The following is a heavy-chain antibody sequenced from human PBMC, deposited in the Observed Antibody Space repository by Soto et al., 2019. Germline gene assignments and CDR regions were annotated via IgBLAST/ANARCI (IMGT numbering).Heavy chain of an antibody. D-gene: IGHD2-15*01. CDR1: GFTFSNAW. CDR3: TTLMVVAVPSHRDYAY. Sequence: PGGSLRLSCAASGFTFSNAWMNWVRQAPGKGLERVGRIKSKTDGGTTDYAAPVKGRFTISRDDSKNTLYLQMNSLKTEDTAVYYCTTLMVVAVPSHRDYAYWGQGTLVTVSS. J-gene: IGHJ4*02. V-gene: IGHV3-15*07. CDR2: IKSKTDGGTT.